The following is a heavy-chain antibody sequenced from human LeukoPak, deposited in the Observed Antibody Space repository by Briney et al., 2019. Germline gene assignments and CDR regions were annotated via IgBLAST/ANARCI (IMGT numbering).Heavy chain of an antibody. J-gene: IGHJ4*02. CDR2: IWDDGSQK. Sequence: GGSLRLSCAASGFTFSSYAMSCVRQAPGKGLEWVAFIWDDGSQKYYVDSVKGRFTISRDNSGNTLYLEMNTLRAEASAVYYCAREERYYDSSGFPLYFDYWGQGTLVTVSS. CDR1: GFTFSSYA. D-gene: IGHD3-22*01. CDR3: AREERYYDSSGFPLYFDY. V-gene: IGHV3-33*08.